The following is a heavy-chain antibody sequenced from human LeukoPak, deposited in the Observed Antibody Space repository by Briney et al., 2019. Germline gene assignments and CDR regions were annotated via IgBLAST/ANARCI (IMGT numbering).Heavy chain of an antibody. CDR3: ARQGDGYTPYFDY. Sequence: GASLKISSKGSGCGFSTYWIGWVRRMPGKGVEWMGIVYPGDSDTRYSPSFQGQVTISADKSISTAYLQWSSLKASDTAMYYCARQGDGYTPYFDYWGQGTLVTVSS. CDR2: VYPGDSDT. CDR1: GCGFSTYW. D-gene: IGHD5-24*01. J-gene: IGHJ4*02. V-gene: IGHV5-51*01.